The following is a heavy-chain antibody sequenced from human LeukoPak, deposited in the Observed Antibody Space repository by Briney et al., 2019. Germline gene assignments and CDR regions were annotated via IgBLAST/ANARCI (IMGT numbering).Heavy chain of an antibody. CDR2: INHSGST. D-gene: IGHD3-22*01. V-gene: IGHV4-34*01. CDR1: GGSSSGYY. J-gene: IGHJ3*02. CDR3: ARGRDSSGSSYDAFDI. Sequence: SETLSLTCAVYGGSSSGYYWSWIRQPPGKGLEWIGEINHSGSTNYNPSLKSRVTISVDTSKNQFSLKLSSVTAADTAVYYCARGRDSSGSSYDAFDIWGQGTMVTVSS.